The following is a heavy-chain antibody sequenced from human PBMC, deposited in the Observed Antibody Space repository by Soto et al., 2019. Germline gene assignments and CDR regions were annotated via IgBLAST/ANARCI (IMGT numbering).Heavy chain of an antibody. CDR1: GGSISSGDYY. V-gene: IGHV4-30-4*01. Sequence: PSETLSLTCTVSGGSISSGDYYWSWIRQPPGKGLEWIGYIYYSGSTYYNPSLKSRVTISVDTSKSQFSLKVTSVTAADTAVYFCARGRYCLTGRCFPNWFDSWGQGALVTVSS. CDR2: IYYSGST. CDR3: ARGRYCLTGRCFPNWFDS. D-gene: IGHD7-27*01. J-gene: IGHJ5*01.